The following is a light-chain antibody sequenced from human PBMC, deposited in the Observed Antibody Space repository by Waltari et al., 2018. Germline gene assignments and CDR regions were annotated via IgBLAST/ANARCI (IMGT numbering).Light chain of an antibody. CDR2: ENT. V-gene: IGLV1-40*01. CDR3: QSSDSTMSGSRV. Sequence: QSLLTQPPSVSGAPGQTVTISCTAIGPGYDVHWYQQLPGTAPKIIIYENTNRPSGVPDRFSGSKSVTSASLAITGLQAEDEADYYCQSSDSTMSGSRVFGGGTKLTVL. CDR1: IGPGYD. J-gene: IGLJ3*02.